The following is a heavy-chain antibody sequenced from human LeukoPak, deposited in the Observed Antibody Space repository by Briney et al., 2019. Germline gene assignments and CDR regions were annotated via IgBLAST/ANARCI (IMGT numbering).Heavy chain of an antibody. CDR3: AKGSPYSSSWYGTPFDY. CDR1: GFTFSNAW. J-gene: IGHJ4*02. V-gene: IGHV3-23*01. Sequence: GGSLRLSCAASGFTFSNAWMSWVRQAPGKGLEWVSAISGSGGSTYYADSVKGRFTISRDNSKNTLYLQMNSLRAEDTAVYYCAKGSPYSSSWYGTPFDYWGQGTLVTVSS. CDR2: ISGSGGST. D-gene: IGHD6-13*01.